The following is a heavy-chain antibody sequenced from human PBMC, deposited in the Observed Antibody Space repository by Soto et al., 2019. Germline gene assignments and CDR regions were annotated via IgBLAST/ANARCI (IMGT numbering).Heavy chain of an antibody. Sequence: SETLSLTCTVFGASINSGDYFWGWIRQPPGKGLECVGYIHHSGSAYYDPSLRSRINMSVDRSKNQFSLKLTSVTAADTAVYYCARTPLIMYDESAYPNWLAPWGQGILVTVSS. V-gene: IGHV4-30-4*01. CDR3: ARTPLIMYDESAYPNWLAP. J-gene: IGHJ5*02. D-gene: IGHD2-8*01. CDR2: IHHSGSA. CDR1: GASINSGDYF.